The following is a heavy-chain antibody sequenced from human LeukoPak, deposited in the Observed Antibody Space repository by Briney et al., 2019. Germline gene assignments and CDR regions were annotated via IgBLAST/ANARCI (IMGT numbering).Heavy chain of an antibody. V-gene: IGHV1-69*05. D-gene: IGHD1-26*01. CDR2: IIPMFGRA. CDR3: AIIDGATAFYY. J-gene: IGHJ4*01. Sequence: SVKVSCKASGGTFSGYAISWVRQAPGQGLEWMGRIIPMFGRANYAQKFQGRVKITRDEYTSRAYMEVSRLRSEDTAVYYCAIIDGATAFYYCGQGTLVTVSS. CDR1: GGTFSGYA.